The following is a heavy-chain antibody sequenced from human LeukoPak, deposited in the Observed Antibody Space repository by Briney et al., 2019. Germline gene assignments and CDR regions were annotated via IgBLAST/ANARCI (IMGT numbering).Heavy chain of an antibody. D-gene: IGHD6-25*01. CDR3: ARAPRPFDNSDYYFDY. CDR1: GITVSYNF. V-gene: IGHV3-53*01. J-gene: IGHJ4*02. Sequence: GGSLRLSCAASGITVSYNFMSWVRQAPGKGLEWVSVIYSNSSADYADSVKGRFTISRDDAKNTLYLQMNSLRAGDTAVYYCARAPRPFDNSDYYFDYWGQGSLVTVSS. CDR2: IYSNSSA.